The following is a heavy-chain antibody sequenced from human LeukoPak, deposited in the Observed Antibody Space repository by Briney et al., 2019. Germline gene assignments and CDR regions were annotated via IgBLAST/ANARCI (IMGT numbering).Heavy chain of an antibody. D-gene: IGHD3-10*01. CDR2: ISYDGSNK. V-gene: IGHV3-30*18. CDR1: GFTFSRYG. Sequence: GGSLRLSCAASGFTFSRYGMHWVRQAPGKGLEWVAVISYDGSNKYYADSVKGRFTISRDNSKNTLYLQMNSLRAEDTAVYYCANVLGTGNAFDIWGQGTMVTVSS. CDR3: ANVLGTGNAFDI. J-gene: IGHJ3*02.